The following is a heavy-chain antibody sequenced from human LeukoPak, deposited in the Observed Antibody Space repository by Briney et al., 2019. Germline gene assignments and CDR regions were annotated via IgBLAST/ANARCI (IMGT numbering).Heavy chain of an antibody. Sequence: GESLKISCKGSGYRFTNSWIGWVRQMPGKGLEWMGTIYPGDSDTRYSPSFQGQVTISADKSINTAYLQWSSLKASDTAMYYCARLKGRQYSGSAFDPWGQGTLVTVSS. CDR2: IYPGDSDT. V-gene: IGHV5-51*01. CDR1: GYRFTNSW. J-gene: IGHJ5*02. CDR3: ARLKGRQYSGSAFDP. D-gene: IGHD5-12*01.